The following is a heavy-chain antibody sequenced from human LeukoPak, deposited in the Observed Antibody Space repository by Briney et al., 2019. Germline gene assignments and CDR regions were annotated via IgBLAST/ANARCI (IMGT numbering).Heavy chain of an antibody. D-gene: IGHD3-10*01. Sequence: GGSLRLSCAASGFTFSFYGMHWVRQAPGKGLEWVAVIWSDGSNKYYADSVKGRFTISRDNSKNTLYLQMNSLRAEDTAVYYCAREDGSASYYNNWFGPWGQGTLVTVSS. CDR2: IWSDGSNK. CDR3: AREDGSASYYNNWFGP. V-gene: IGHV3-33*01. J-gene: IGHJ5*02. CDR1: GFTFSFYG.